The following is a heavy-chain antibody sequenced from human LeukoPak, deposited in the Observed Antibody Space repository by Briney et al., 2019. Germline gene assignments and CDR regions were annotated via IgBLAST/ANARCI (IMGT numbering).Heavy chain of an antibody. CDR2: IHYSGST. CDR3: ARDREHDYGDYVFDY. Sequence: SETLSLTCTVSGGSISTYYWSWIRQPPGKGLEWIGYIHYSGSTNYNPSLKSRVTISVDTSKNQFSLKLSSVTAADTAVYYCARDREHDYGDYVFDYWGQGTLVTVSS. J-gene: IGHJ4*02. CDR1: GGSISTYY. D-gene: IGHD4-17*01. V-gene: IGHV4-59*01.